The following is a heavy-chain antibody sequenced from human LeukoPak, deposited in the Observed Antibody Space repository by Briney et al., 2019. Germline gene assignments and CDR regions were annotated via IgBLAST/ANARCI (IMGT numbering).Heavy chain of an antibody. CDR3: ARDPKGYSDYYYYGMDV. D-gene: IGHD2-15*01. V-gene: IGHV1-69*04. Sequence: GSSVKVSCKASGGTFSSYAIIWVRQAPGQGLEWMGRIIPILGIANYAQKFQGRVTITADKSTSTAYMELSSLRSEDTAVYYCARDPKGYSDYYYYGMDVWGQGTTVTVSS. J-gene: IGHJ6*02. CDR1: GGTFSSYA. CDR2: IIPILGIA.